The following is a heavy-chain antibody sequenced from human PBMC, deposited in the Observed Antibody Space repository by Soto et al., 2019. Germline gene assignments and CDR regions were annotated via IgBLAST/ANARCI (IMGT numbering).Heavy chain of an antibody. V-gene: IGHV1-46*01. CDR2: INPSGGGT. CDR1: GYTFTSYY. Sequence: ASVKVSCKASGYTFTSYYMHWVRQAPGQGLEWMGMINPSGGGTSYAQKFQGRVTMTRDTSTSTAYMELSSLRSEDTAAYYCAGDPARSGMDVWGQGTTVTISS. J-gene: IGHJ6*02. CDR3: AGDPARSGMDV.